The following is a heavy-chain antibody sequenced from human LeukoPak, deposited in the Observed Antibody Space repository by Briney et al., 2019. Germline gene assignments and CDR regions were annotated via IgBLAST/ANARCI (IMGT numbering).Heavy chain of an antibody. J-gene: IGHJ4*02. CDR1: GFTFSSYW. D-gene: IGHD2-21*02. CDR3: AKIAAANCGGDCYSGAYYFDY. CDR2: INSDGSST. V-gene: IGHV3-74*01. Sequence: PGGSLRLSCAASGFTFSSYWMHWVRHAPGKGLVWVSRINSDGSSTSYADSVKGRFTISRDNAKNTLYLQMNSLRAEDTAVYYCAKIAAANCGGDCYSGAYYFDYWGQGTLVTVSS.